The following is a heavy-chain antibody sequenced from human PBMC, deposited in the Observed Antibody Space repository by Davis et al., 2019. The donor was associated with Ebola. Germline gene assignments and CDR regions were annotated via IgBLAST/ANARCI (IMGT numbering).Heavy chain of an antibody. V-gene: IGHV3-23*01. CDR1: GFTFSSYA. J-gene: IGHJ6*04. Sequence: GESLKISCAASGFTFSSYAMSWVRQAPGKGLEWVSAISGSGGSTFYADSVKGRFTMSRDNSKNTLYLQMNSLRAEDTAVYYCARATGMDVWGKGTTVTVSS. CDR2: ISGSGGST. CDR3: ARATGMDV.